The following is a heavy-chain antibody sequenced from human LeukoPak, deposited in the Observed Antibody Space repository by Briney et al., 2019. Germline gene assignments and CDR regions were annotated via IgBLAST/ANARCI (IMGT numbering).Heavy chain of an antibody. D-gene: IGHD3-10*01. CDR3: AKDPRGVRGFLSWFDP. Sequence: QSGGSLRLSCAASGFTFSSYGMSWVRQAPGKKLEWVSAISGSGGSTYYADSVKGRFTISRDNSKNTLYLQMNSLRAEDTAVYYCAKDPRGVRGFLSWFDPWGQGTLVTVPS. J-gene: IGHJ5*02. CDR1: GFTFSSYG. V-gene: IGHV3-23*01. CDR2: ISGSGGST.